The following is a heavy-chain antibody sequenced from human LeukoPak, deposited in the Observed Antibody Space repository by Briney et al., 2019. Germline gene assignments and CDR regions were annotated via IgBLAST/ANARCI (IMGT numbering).Heavy chain of an antibody. CDR3: AKDLPDIVVVVAAKENYFDY. V-gene: IGHV3-48*03. Sequence: PGGSLRLSCAASGFTFSSYEMNWVRQAPGKGLEWVSYISSSGSTIYYADSVKGRFTISRDNAKNSLYLQMNSLRAEDTAVYYCAKDLPDIVVVVAAKENYFDYWGQGTLVTVSS. J-gene: IGHJ4*02. CDR1: GFTFSSYE. D-gene: IGHD2-15*01. CDR2: ISSSGSTI.